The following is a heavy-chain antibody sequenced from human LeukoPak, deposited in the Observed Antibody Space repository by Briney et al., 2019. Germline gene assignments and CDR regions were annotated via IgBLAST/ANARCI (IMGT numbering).Heavy chain of an antibody. D-gene: IGHD3-10*01. CDR2: TSGSGGSP. CDR3: AKGAYGSGSPYNAFDY. J-gene: IGHJ4*02. CDR1: GLPCSSYA. V-gene: IGHV3-23*01. Sequence: GGSVTLFYGASGLPCSSYAMLWVRQAPGKGVEWVSVTSGSGGSPYYVDSVKGRFTTSRDNSKSTLYLQMNSLRAEDTAVYYCAKGAYGSGSPYNAFDYWGQGTLVTVSS.